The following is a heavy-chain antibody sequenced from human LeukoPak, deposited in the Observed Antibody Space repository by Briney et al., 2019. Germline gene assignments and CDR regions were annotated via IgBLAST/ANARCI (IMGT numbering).Heavy chain of an antibody. Sequence: GGSLGLSCAASGFTFSSYGMHWVRQAPGKGLEWVAFMRYDGSNRNYADSVKGRFTISRDNSKDTLYLQMNSLRAEDTAVYYCAKGVKVPLLRYFSYYMDVWGKGTTVTISS. CDR3: AKGVKVPLLRYFSYYMDV. D-gene: IGHD3-9*01. CDR2: MRYDGSNR. CDR1: GFTFSSYG. V-gene: IGHV3-30*02. J-gene: IGHJ6*03.